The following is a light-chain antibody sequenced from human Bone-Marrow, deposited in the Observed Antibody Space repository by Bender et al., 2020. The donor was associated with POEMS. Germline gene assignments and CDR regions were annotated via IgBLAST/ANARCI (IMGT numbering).Light chain of an antibody. CDR1: SIDFGRYNL. V-gene: IGLV2-11*02. Sequence: QSALPQPASVSGSPGQSITISCTGTSIDFGRYNLVSWFQQHPGEAPKLIFYDVTQRPSGVPAGFSGSKSGNTASLTISGLQPEDEADYFCCSYAGTYTWIFGGGTKLTVL. CDR2: DVT. J-gene: IGLJ2*01. CDR3: CSYAGTYTWI.